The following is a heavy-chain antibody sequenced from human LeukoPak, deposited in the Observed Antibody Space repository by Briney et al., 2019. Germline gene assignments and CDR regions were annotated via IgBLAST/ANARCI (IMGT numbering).Heavy chain of an antibody. V-gene: IGHV4-59*01. D-gene: IGHD6-13*01. Sequence: SETLSLTCTVSGGSISSYYWSWIRQPPGKGLEWIGYIYYSGSTNYNPSLKSRVTISVDTSKNQFSLKLSPVTAADTAVYYCARGSYSSSWYDYWGQGTLVTVSS. CDR1: GGSISSYY. J-gene: IGHJ4*02. CDR3: ARGSYSSSWYDY. CDR2: IYYSGST.